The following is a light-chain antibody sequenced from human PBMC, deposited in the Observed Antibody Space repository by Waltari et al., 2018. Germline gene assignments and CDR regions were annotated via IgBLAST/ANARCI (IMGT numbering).Light chain of an antibody. Sequence: EIVMTQSPATLSVSPGESATLSCRASQSVSSNLAWYQQKPGQAPRLLIFDTSTRATGIPARFSGSGSGTDFTLTISSLQSEDFAVYYCQQYNDWLPLTFGGGTKVEI. CDR3: QQYNDWLPLT. V-gene: IGKV3-15*01. CDR2: DTS. J-gene: IGKJ4*01. CDR1: QSVSSN.